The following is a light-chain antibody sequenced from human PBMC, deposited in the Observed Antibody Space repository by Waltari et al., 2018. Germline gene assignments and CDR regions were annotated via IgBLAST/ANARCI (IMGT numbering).Light chain of an antibody. CDR1: YLGNKY. V-gene: IGLV3-1*01. CDR2: QNT. CDR3: QAWDSTTAV. J-gene: IGLJ3*02. Sequence: SYELSQPPSVSVSPGQTASVTCSGNYLGNKYVSWYQQKPGQSPLLIISQNTNRPSGIPERFSGSNSVNTATLTISGTQAIDEAYYYCQAWDSTTAVFGGGTNLAVL.